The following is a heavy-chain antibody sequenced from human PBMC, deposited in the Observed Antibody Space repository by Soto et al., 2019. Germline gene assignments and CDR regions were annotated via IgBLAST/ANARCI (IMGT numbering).Heavy chain of an antibody. V-gene: IGHV1-18*04. CDR3: ARDRLRGFDSSGFYS. D-gene: IGHD3-22*01. CDR2: INPYNGNR. J-gene: IGHJ4*02. Sequence: QVQLVQSGAELRKPGASVKVSCQTFGYSFSYYGVNWVRQAPGQGLEWMGWINPYNGNRNYAQKFEDRVTMTAAAYTTTLCLELRSLKSDDTAIYYFARDRLRGFDSSGFYSWGQGNLVTVSS. CDR1: GYSFSYYG.